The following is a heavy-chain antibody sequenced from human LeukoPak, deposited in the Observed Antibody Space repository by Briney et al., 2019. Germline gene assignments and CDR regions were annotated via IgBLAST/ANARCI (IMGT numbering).Heavy chain of an antibody. Sequence: QAGGSLRLSCEASEFTFSSYSMNGVRQAPGKGREGVSYISSSSSTIYYAESVKGRFTISRDNAKNSLYLQMNSLRVEDTAVYYCARSRGNSGSYPLDYWGQGTLVTVSS. CDR2: ISSSSSTI. CDR3: ARSRGNSGSYPLDY. J-gene: IGHJ4*02. D-gene: IGHD1-26*01. V-gene: IGHV3-48*01. CDR1: EFTFSSYS.